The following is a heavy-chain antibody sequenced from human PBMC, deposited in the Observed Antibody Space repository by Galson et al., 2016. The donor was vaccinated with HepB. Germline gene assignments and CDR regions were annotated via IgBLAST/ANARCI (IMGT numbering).Heavy chain of an antibody. J-gene: IGHJ4*02. CDR2: LSSIGGST. CDR3: ARESRGTQAGTTDY. CDR1: GFTSSNHG. D-gene: IGHD1-14*01. Sequence: SLRLSCAASGFTSSNHGMSWVRQAPGTGLEWVSALSSIGGSTYYADSLKGRFTISRDNSKNTVDLQMNSLRAEDTAVYYCARESRGTQAGTTDYWGQGILVIVSS. V-gene: IGHV3-23*01.